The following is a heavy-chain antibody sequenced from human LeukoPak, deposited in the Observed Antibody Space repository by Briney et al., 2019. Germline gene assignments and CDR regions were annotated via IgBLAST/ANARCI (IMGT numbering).Heavy chain of an antibody. Sequence: ASVTVSCKSSRYTFTGYYMHWVRQAPGQGLEWVGWINPNSGGTNYAQKFQGRVTTTRDTSISTAYMELSRLRSEDTAVYYCASYFSGGSCLDYWGQGTLVTVSS. D-gene: IGHD2-15*01. CDR3: ASYFSGGSCLDY. J-gene: IGHJ4*02. V-gene: IGHV1-2*02. CDR2: INPNSGGT. CDR1: RYTFTGYY.